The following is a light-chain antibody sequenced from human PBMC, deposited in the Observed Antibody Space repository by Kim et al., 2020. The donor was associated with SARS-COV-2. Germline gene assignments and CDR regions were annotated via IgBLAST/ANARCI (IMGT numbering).Light chain of an antibody. J-gene: IGLJ3*02. CDR3: QEWDSSTVWV. V-gene: IGLV3-1*01. CDR2: KDN. CDR1: KLGDKY. Sequence: SYELTQPPSVSVSPGQTASITCSGDKLGDKYACWYQQKPGQSPVLVIYKDNKRPSGIPERFSGSNSGNTATLAISGTQAMDEADYYCQEWDSSTVWVFGGGTQLTVL.